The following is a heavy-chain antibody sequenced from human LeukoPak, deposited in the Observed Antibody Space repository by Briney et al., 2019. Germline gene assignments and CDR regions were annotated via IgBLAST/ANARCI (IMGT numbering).Heavy chain of an antibody. CDR1: GGSTSSSNYY. CDR2: IHYSGNT. Sequence: SEILSLTCTVSGGSTSSSNYYWGWIRQPPGKGLEWIGGIHYSGNTYYNPSLKSRVTISVDTSKNQFSLKLSSVTAADTAVYYCARGTWSSSIDYWGQGTLVTVSS. V-gene: IGHV4-39*01. D-gene: IGHD6-6*01. J-gene: IGHJ4*02. CDR3: ARGTWSSSIDY.